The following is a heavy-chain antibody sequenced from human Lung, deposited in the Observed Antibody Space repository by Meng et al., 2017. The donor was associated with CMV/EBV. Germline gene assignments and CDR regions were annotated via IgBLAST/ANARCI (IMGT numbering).Heavy chain of an antibody. CDR3: ATYNRYGYNAHFFDY. Sequence: GESLRLXCAASRLTFSSFEMNWVRQSPGRGLEWLAYINPSGSVMEYADSVQGRFTISRDNAKNSVYVQMNNLRVEDTAVYYCATYNRYGYNAHFFDYWGQGTXVTVSS. V-gene: IGHV3-48*03. CDR1: RLTFSSFE. CDR2: INPSGSVM. D-gene: IGHD5-12*01. J-gene: IGHJ4*03.